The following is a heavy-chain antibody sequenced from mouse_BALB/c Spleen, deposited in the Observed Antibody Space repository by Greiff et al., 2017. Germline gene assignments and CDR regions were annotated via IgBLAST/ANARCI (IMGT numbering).Heavy chain of an antibody. CDR2: IYPGDGDT. D-gene: IGHD1-1*01. J-gene: IGHJ4*01. Sequence: VKLVESGAELARPGASVKLSCKASGYTFTSYWLQWVKQRPGQGLEWIGAIYPGDGDTRYTQKFKGKATLTADKSSSTAYMQLSSLASEDSAVYYCARTGYYGSSPYYAMDDWGQGTSVTVSS. CDR1: GYTFTSYW. CDR3: ARTGYYGSSPYYAMDD. V-gene: IGHV1-87*01.